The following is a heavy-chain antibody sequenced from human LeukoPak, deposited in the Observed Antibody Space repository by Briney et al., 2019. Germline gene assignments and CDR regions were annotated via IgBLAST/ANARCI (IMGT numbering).Heavy chain of an antibody. J-gene: IGHJ4*02. CDR3: ARADSSGGTFDY. CDR2: ISGSGEFI. V-gene: IGHV3-21*01. Sequence: GGSLRLSCAASGFTFSSYSMNWIRQAPGKGLEWVSSISGSGEFIYYGDSVKGRFTISRDNAKNSLYLQMNSLRAEDTAVYYCARADSSGGTFDYWGQGTLVTVSS. D-gene: IGHD3-22*01. CDR1: GFTFSSYS.